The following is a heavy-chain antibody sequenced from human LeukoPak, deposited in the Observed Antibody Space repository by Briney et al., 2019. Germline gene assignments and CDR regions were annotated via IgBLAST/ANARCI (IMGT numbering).Heavy chain of an antibody. V-gene: IGHV4-59*01. CDR2: IYYSGST. CDR3: ARVFGDGYNY. Sequence: SETLSLTCAVYGGSFSGYYWSWIRQPPGKGLEWIGYIYYSGSTNYNPSLKSRVTISVDTSKNQFSLKLSSVTAADTAVYYCARVFGDGYNYWGQGTLVTVSS. J-gene: IGHJ4*02. D-gene: IGHD5-24*01. CDR1: GGSFSGYY.